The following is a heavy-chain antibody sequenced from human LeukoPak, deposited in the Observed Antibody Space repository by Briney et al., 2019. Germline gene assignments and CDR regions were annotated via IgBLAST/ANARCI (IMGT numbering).Heavy chain of an antibody. J-gene: IGHJ3*02. V-gene: IGHV3-23*01. D-gene: IGHD3-22*01. CDR1: GFTFSSYG. Sequence: PGGSLRLPCAASGFTFSSYGMSWVRQAPGKGLEWVSGISGSGISTYYADSVKGRFTISRDNSKNTLYLQMNSLRVEDTAVYYCAKSWNYYDSSGDDALDIWGQGTMVTVSS. CDR3: AKSWNYYDSSGDDALDI. CDR2: ISGSGIST.